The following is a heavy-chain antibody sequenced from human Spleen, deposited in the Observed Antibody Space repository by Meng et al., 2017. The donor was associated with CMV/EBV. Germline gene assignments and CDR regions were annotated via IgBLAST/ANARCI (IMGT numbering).Heavy chain of an antibody. J-gene: IGHJ4*02. D-gene: IGHD3-22*01. CDR2: ISHDGTNK. V-gene: IGHV3-30-3*01. CDR3: ARGSGTGLYDSSGYYDY. CDR1: GFTFSGYA. Sequence: GESLKISCAASGFTFSGYAMYWVRQAPGKGLEWVAYISHDGTNKYYADSVKGRFTISRDNSKNTMYLQMNSLRAEDTAVYYCARGSGTGLYDSSGYYDYWGQGTLVTVSS.